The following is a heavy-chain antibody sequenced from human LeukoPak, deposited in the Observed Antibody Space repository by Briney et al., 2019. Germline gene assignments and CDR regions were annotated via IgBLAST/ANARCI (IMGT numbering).Heavy chain of an antibody. CDR2: ISHDGSNK. V-gene: IGHV3-30*03. CDR3: AGESGFRGLANDY. CDR1: GFPFSDYG. D-gene: IGHD3-10*01. Sequence: PGTSLRLSCAASGFPFSDYGMYWVRQAPGKGLEWLAVISHDGSNKHYADSVKGRITISRDNSMNTLYLQMNSLTAEDTAVYYCAGESGFRGLANDYWGQGTLVTVSS. J-gene: IGHJ4*02.